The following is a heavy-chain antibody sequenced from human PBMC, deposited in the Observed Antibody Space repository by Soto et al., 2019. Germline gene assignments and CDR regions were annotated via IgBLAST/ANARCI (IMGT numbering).Heavy chain of an antibody. CDR2: IRRNAYGGTT. D-gene: IGHD3-16*01. V-gene: IGHV3-49*04. J-gene: IGHJ4*02. CDR1: VFTVGDYA. CDR3: TRASSLDFDF. Sequence: PGGSMRVSCTTHVFTVGDYALSWVRQAPGKGLEWVGFIRRNAYGGTTDYAASVKGRFTISRDDSKSIAYPQMNSLRTEDTALYYCTRASSLDFDFWGQGTLVPVSS.